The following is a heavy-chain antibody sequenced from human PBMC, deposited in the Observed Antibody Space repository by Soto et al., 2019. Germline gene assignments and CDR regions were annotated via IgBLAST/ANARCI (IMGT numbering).Heavy chain of an antibody. J-gene: IGHJ4*02. Sequence: ASVKVSCKASGYTFTDSFIHWVRQAPGQGLEWMGWINPNNGRTTLAPKFQGRVTLIRDTSINTAYMDLSRLRSDDTAVYYCAREDADRGSFDFWGQGTLVT. CDR1: GYTFTDSF. CDR2: INPNNGRT. V-gene: IGHV1-2*02. CDR3: AREDADRGSFDF.